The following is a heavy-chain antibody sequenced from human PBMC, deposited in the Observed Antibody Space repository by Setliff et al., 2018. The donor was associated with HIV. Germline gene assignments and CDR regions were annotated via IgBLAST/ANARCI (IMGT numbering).Heavy chain of an antibody. J-gene: IGHJ5*02. D-gene: IGHD4-17*01. Sequence: LRLSCSASGFTFSGSALHWVRQASGKGLEWVGRIKTKPNSYATVHAESVKGRFTISRDDSQNTAYLQMNSLRTEDTAVYFCAVSPDGDCATTECANWFDPWGQGTQVTSPQ. CDR2: IKTKPNSYAT. CDR1: GFTFSGSA. V-gene: IGHV3-73*01. CDR3: AVSPDGDCATTECANWFDP.